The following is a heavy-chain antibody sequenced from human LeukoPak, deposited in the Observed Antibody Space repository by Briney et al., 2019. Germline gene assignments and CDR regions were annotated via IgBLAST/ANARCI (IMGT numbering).Heavy chain of an antibody. CDR3: AKDRDYDSSGYYYY. Sequence: GGSLRLSCAASGFTFSSFGMHWVRQAPGKGLEWVSAISGSGGSTYYADSVKGRFTISRDNSKNTLYLQMNSLRAEDTAVYYCAKDRDYDSSGYYYYWGQGTLVTVSS. J-gene: IGHJ4*02. D-gene: IGHD3-22*01. CDR1: GFTFSSFG. V-gene: IGHV3-23*01. CDR2: ISGSGGST.